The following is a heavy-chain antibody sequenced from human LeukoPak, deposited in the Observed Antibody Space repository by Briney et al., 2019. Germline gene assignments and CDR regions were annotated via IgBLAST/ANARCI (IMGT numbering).Heavy chain of an antibody. CDR1: GGSVSGSSYF. Sequence: SETLSLTCTVSGGSVSGSSYFWGWIRQPPGTDLEWIGSIYYSGTTYYNPSLKSRVTISVDTSKNQFSLRLSSVTAADTAVYYCARETTVTRGIDYWGQGTLVTVSS. V-gene: IGHV4-39*07. D-gene: IGHD4-17*01. CDR2: IYYSGTT. CDR3: ARETTVTRGIDY. J-gene: IGHJ4*02.